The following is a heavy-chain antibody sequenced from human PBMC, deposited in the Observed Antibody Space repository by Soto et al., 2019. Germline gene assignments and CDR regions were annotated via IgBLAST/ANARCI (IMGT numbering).Heavy chain of an antibody. CDR3: ARRHGSRFSV. D-gene: IGHD3-16*01. CDR1: GGSISSYY. V-gene: IGHV4-59*08. J-gene: IGHJ1*01. Sequence: PSETLSLTCTVSGGSISSYYWSWIRQPPGKGLEWIGYIYYSGSTNYNPSLKSRVTISVDTSKNQFSLKLSSVTAADTAGYYCARRHGSRFSVWGQGSLVPGAS. CDR2: IYYSGST.